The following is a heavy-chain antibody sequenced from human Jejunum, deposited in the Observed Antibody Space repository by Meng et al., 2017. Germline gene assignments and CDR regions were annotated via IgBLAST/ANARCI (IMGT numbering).Heavy chain of an antibody. J-gene: IGHJ1*01. CDR2: INRKGAN. D-gene: IGHD2-8*01. Sequence: QVQLQQWGAGLLKHSETLSLTCAVYGGSIGGYFWSWIRQTPGEGLEWIVKINRKGANNYDPTLESRVSISVDTSKNQFSLNLDSVTAADTAVYYCARPLGYNGVNLGYFQHWGQGTLVTVSS. CDR1: GGSIGGYF. CDR3: ARPLGYNGVNLGYFQH. V-gene: IGHV4-34*01.